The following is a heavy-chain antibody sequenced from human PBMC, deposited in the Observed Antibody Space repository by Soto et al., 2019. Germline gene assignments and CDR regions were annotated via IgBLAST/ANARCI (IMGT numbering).Heavy chain of an antibody. J-gene: IGHJ6*02. D-gene: IGHD3-3*01. CDR2: IYYSRTT. CDR1: GGSISSGGYY. CDR3: AGGFLELLSHPYYGMDV. Sequence: QVLLQESGPGLVKPSQTLSLTCTVSGGSISSGGYYWSWIRQHPGKGLEWVGYIYYSRTTYYNPSLESRATISVDTSKNQFSLNLSSVTAADTAVYYCAGGFLELLSHPYYGMDVWGQGTTVTVSS. V-gene: IGHV4-31*03.